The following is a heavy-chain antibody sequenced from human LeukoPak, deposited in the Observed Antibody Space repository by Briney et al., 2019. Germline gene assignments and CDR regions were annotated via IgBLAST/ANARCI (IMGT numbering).Heavy chain of an antibody. CDR2: ISAYNGNT. CDR1: GYTFTSYG. V-gene: IGHV1-18*01. Sequence: GASVKVSCKASGYTFTSYGISWVRQAPGQGLEWMGWISAYNGNTNYAQKLQGRVTMTTDTSTSTAYMELSRLRSDDTAVYYCAREFGGQWLVRRYFDYWGQGTLVTVSS. CDR3: AREFGGQWLVRRYFDY. D-gene: IGHD6-19*01. J-gene: IGHJ4*02.